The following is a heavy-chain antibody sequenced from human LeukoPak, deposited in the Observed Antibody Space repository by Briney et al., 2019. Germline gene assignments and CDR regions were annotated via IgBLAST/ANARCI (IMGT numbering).Heavy chain of an antibody. J-gene: IGHJ4*02. CDR2: IYYSGSI. CDR1: GGSISRYY. CDR3: ARAGDGYNRNFDY. V-gene: IGHV4-59*01. Sequence: PSETLSLTCTVSGGSISRYYWSWIRQPPGKGLEWIGHIYYSGSITYNPSLKSRVTISVDTSKNQFSLKLRSVTAADTAVYYCARAGDGYNRNFDYWGQGTLVTVSS. D-gene: IGHD5-24*01.